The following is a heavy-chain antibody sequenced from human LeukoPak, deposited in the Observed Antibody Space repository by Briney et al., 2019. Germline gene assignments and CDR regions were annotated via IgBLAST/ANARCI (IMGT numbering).Heavy chain of an antibody. J-gene: IGHJ4*02. D-gene: IGHD1-26*01. CDR3: ARERSYVARPGGNGYFDD. V-gene: IGHV4-31*03. CDR2: IYCNGNT. Sequence: SQTLSLTCNVSGGSISAGHFWTWIRQHREKGLEWTGNIYCNGNTNYNPSLESRLTISVDTSKNQFSLKLRSVTAADTAVYYCARERSYVARPGGNGYFDDWGQGTLVTVSS. CDR1: GGSISAGHF.